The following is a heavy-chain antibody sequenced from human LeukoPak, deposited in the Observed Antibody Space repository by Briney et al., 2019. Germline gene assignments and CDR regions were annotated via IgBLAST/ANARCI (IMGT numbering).Heavy chain of an antibody. CDR2: INTNTGNP. J-gene: IGHJ4*02. Sequence: GASVKVSCKASGYTFTSNALNWVRQAPGQGLEGMGWINTNTGNPTYAQGFTGRVVFSLDTSVSTAYLQISSLRAEDTAVYYCAREVGALAGNFDYWGQGTLPTVPS. CDR1: GYTFTSNA. CDR3: AREVGALAGNFDY. D-gene: IGHD6-19*01. V-gene: IGHV7-4-1*02.